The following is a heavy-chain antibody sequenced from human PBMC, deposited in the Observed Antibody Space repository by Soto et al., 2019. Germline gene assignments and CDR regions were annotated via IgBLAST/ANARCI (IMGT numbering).Heavy chain of an antibody. J-gene: IGHJ4*02. CDR3: AKARVRIVGANSFDY. CDR1: GFTFSKYC. V-gene: IGHV3-30*18. Sequence: HLGGSLRLSCVGSGFTFSKYCTRWVRQPPGKGLEWVALISDDGDKRYYADSVRGRLIISRDNSKDTLYLQMNSLGPDDTAVYFCAKARVRIVGANSFDYWGQGT. CDR2: ISDDGDKR. D-gene: IGHD1-26*01.